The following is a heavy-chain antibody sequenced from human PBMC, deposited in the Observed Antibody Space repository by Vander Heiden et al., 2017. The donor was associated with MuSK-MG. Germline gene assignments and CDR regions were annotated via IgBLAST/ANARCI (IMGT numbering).Heavy chain of an antibody. D-gene: IGHD5-12*01. V-gene: IGHV3-21*01. CDR1: GFTFCSYS. Sequence: EVQLVESGGGLVKPGGSLRLPCAASGFTFCSYSMGWGRKGPGKGLEWVSSISSISSYIYYADSVKGRFTISRDNAKNSLYLQMNSLRAEDTAVYYCARSKRPGYDGDYYYYGMDVWGQGTTVTVSS. CDR3: ARSKRPGYDGDYYYYGMDV. J-gene: IGHJ6*02. CDR2: ISSISSYI.